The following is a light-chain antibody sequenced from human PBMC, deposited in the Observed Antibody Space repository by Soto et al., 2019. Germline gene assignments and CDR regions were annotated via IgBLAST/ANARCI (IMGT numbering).Light chain of an antibody. CDR2: GAS. CDR1: QSVSSN. V-gene: IGKV3-15*01. CDR3: QQYNNWPQT. Sequence: EIVRTKTTATLSVSPGERATLSCRASQSVSSNLAWYQQKPGQAPRLLIYGASTRATGIPARFSGSGSGTEFTLTISSLQSEDFAVYYCQQYNNWPQTFCQGTNVDI. J-gene: IGKJ1*01.